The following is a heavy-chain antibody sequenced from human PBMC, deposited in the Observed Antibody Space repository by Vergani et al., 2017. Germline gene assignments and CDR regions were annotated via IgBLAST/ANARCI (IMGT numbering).Heavy chain of an antibody. CDR2: IITFFGTT. CDR3: ASDCSGRVGDCSAGWYFDL. V-gene: IGHV1-69*13. Sequence: QVRLVQSGAEGKKPGCSVKVSCKASGGPLKNSAFSWVRQVPGQGLEWVGRIITFFGTTDYAREFKGRFTIIADGFTKTVDMQLSNLRSEDTAVYYCASDCSGRVGDCSAGWYFDLWGRGTLVTVSS. D-gene: IGHD2-21*02. CDR1: GGPLKNSA. J-gene: IGHJ2*01.